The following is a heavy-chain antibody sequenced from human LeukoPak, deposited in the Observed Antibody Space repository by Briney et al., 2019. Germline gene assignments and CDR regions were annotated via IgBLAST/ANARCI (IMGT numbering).Heavy chain of an antibody. J-gene: IGHJ4*02. Sequence: GGSLRLSCAASGFTFSSYAMHWVRQAPGKGLEWVAVISYDGSNKYYADSVKGRFTISRDNSKNTLYLQMNSLRAEDTAVYYCAKDLEGAKQLAPSTPLGHWGQGTLVTVSS. CDR2: ISYDGSNK. V-gene: IGHV3-30-3*01. D-gene: IGHD6-13*01. CDR3: AKDLEGAKQLAPSTPLGH. CDR1: GFTFSSYA.